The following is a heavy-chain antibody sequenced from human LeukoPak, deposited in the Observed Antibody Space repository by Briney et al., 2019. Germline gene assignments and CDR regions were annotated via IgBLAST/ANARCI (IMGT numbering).Heavy chain of an antibody. J-gene: IGHJ1*01. CDR1: GFTLSSYS. D-gene: IGHD2-21*02. V-gene: IGHV3-21*06. CDR3: ARDRRGVVTAIPAEYLQH. CDR2: ISSSSSYI. Sequence: GGSLRLSCAASGFTLSSYSMNWVRQAPGKGLEWVSSISSSSSYIYYADSVKGRFTISRDNAKNSLYLQMNSLRAEDDTAVYYCARDRRGVVTAIPAEYLQHWGQGTLVTVSP.